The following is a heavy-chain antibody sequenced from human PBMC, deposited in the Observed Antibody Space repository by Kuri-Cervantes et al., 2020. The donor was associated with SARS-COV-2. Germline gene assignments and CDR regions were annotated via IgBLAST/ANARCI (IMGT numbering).Heavy chain of an antibody. Sequence: GGSLRLSWAASGFTVSRYAMIWVRQAPGKGLEWDSAIRGCGYTTYYEASVKGRFTISRDNFKNTLYLQMNNLRTEDTTVYYCAKDPNGDDVGAFDFWGQGTLVTVSS. J-gene: IGHJ4*03. CDR2: IRGCGYTT. D-gene: IGHD4-17*01. CDR3: AKDPNGDDVGAFDF. V-gene: IGHV3-23*01. CDR1: GFTVSRYA.